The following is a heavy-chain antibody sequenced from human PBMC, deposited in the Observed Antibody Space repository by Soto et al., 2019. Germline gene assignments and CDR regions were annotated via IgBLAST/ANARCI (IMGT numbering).Heavy chain of an antibody. CDR3: AREVAVVGANQWLDP. V-gene: IGHV1-46*01. Sequence: QVQLVQSGAEVNKPGASVKVSCKASGYTFTSHYVQWVRQAPGQGLEWMGIINPTGGYATYADKFQGRVTMTRDTSTSTVYLEMTNLQSEDTAVYYCAREVAVVGANQWLDPWGQGTRVTVSS. J-gene: IGHJ5*02. D-gene: IGHD1-26*01. CDR1: GYTFTSHY. CDR2: INPTGGYA.